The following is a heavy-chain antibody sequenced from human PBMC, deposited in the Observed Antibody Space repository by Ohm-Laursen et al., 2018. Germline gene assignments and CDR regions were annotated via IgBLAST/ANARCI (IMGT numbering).Heavy chain of an antibody. J-gene: IGHJ3*02. CDR2: VYSSGST. V-gene: IGHV4-4*07. Sequence: PGTLSLTCSVSGDSISNYYWSWIRQPAGKGLEWIGRVYSSGSTNYNPSLKSRVTISLDTSKNEFSLKLSSVTAADTAVYYCASLLRSPDAFDIWGQGTMVTVSP. CDR3: ASLLRSPDAFDI. CDR1: GDSISNYY.